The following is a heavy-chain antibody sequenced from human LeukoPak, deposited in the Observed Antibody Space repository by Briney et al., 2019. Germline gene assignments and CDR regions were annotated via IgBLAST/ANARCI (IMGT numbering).Heavy chain of an antibody. J-gene: IGHJ3*02. D-gene: IGHD1-26*01. CDR1: GGSISSYY. CDR3: ARELVGATNDAFDI. CDR2: IYYSGST. Sequence: SETLSLTCTVSGGSISSYYWSWIRQPPGKGLEWIGYIYYSGSTNYKPSLKSRVTISVDTSKNQFSLKLSSVTAADTAVYYCARELVGATNDAFDIWGQGTMVTVSS. V-gene: IGHV4-59*01.